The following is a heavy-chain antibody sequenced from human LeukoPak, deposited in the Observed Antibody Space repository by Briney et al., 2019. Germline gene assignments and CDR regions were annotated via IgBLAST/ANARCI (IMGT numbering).Heavy chain of an antibody. CDR3: ARVMITFGGVDAFDI. CDR1: GFTFSSYS. J-gene: IGHJ3*02. CDR2: ISSSSSTI. V-gene: IGHV3-48*01. Sequence: GGSLRLSCAASGFTFSSYSMNWVRQAPGKGLEWVSYISSSSSTIYYADSVKGRFTISRDNAKNSLYLQMNSLRAEDTAVYYCARVMITFGGVDAFDIWGQGTMATVSS. D-gene: IGHD3-16*01.